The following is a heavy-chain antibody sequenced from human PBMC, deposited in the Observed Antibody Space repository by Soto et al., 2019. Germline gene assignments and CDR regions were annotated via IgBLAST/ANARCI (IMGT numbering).Heavy chain of an antibody. J-gene: IGHJ6*03. Sequence: SETLSLTCTVSGGSISSGGYYWSWIRQHPGKGLEWIGYIYYSGSTYYNPSLKSRVTISVDTSKNQFSLKLSSVTAADTAVYYCASNKVAYCSSTSCYWDYYYYYYMDVWGKGTTVTVSS. D-gene: IGHD2-2*01. CDR3: ASNKVAYCSSTSCYWDYYYYYYMDV. CDR1: GGSISSGGYY. CDR2: IYYSGST. V-gene: IGHV4-31*03.